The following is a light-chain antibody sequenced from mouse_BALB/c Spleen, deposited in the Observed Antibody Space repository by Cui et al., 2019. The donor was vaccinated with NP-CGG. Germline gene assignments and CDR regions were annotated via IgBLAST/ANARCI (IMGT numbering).Light chain of an antibody. V-gene: IGLV2*02. CDR2: GTS. Sequence: QSVVTQESALTTLPGGTVIPTCCPSTWAVTTSNNPNWFQKKPDHLFTGLIGGTSNQTPGVPVGFSGSLIEEKAALTITGAQTKDNAMYFCPLWYGTHWVFGGGTKLTVL. CDR1: TWAVTTSNN. CDR3: PLWYGTHWV. J-gene: IGLJ1*01.